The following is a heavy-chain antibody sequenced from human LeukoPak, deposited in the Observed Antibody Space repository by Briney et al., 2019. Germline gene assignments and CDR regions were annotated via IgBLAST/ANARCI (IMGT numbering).Heavy chain of an antibody. CDR3: ARDRPTRTPVEYNLDY. J-gene: IGHJ4*02. D-gene: IGHD4-4*01. CDR1: GYTFTSYY. CDR2: INPSGGST. Sequence: EASVKVSCKASGYTFTSYYMHWVRQAPGQGLEWMGIINPSGGSTSYAQNFQGRVTMTRDTSTSTVYMELNSLRSEDTAVYYCARDRPTRTPVEYNLDYCGQGTLVTVSS. V-gene: IGHV1-46*01.